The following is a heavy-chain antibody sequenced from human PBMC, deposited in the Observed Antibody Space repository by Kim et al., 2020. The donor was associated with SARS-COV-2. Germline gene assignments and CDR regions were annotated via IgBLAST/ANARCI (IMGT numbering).Heavy chain of an antibody. Sequence: LKSRVTISVHTSKNQFSLKLSSVTAADTAVYYCARGSYYDILTGYYIFDYWGQGTLVTVSS. V-gene: IGHV4-59*09. CDR3: ARGSYYDILTGYYIFDY. D-gene: IGHD3-9*01. J-gene: IGHJ4*02.